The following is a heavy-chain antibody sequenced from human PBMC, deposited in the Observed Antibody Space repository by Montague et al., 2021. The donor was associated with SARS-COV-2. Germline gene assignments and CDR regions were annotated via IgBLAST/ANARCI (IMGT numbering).Heavy chain of an antibody. CDR2: ISYSGST. J-gene: IGHJ6*02. CDR3: GLGRRFAVGNHYYYSYGLDV. V-gene: IGHV4-39*07. CDR1: GGSIRSSSHL. Sequence: SETLSLTCTVSGGSIRSSSHLWGWFRQPPGQRLEWIGTISYSGSTYYSPSLKSRVIISADTSKNQFSLNLRSVTAADTAVYFCGLGRRFAVGNHYYYSYGLDVWGQGTTVTVSS. D-gene: IGHD1-26*01.